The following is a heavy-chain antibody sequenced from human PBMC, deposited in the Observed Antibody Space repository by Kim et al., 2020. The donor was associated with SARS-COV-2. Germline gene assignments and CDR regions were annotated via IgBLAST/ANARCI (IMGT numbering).Heavy chain of an antibody. CDR3: TTAAAAPLLYYYYGMDV. CDR1: GFTFSNAW. V-gene: IGHV3-15*01. D-gene: IGHD6-13*01. CDR2: IKSKTDGGTT. J-gene: IGHJ6*02. Sequence: GGSLRLSCAASGFTFSNAWMSWVRQAPGKGLEWVGRIKSKTDGGTTDYAAPVKGRFTISRDDSKNTLYLQMNSLKTEDTAVYYCTTAAAAPLLYYYYGMDVWGQGTTVTVSS.